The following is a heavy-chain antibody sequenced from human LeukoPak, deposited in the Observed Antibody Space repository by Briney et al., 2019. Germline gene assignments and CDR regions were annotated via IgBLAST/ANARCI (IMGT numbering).Heavy chain of an antibody. CDR1: GYTFTSYY. CDR2: INPSGGST. V-gene: IGHV1-46*01. Sequence: ASVKVSCKASGYTFTSYYMHWVRQAPGPGHELMGIINPSGGSTSYAQKFQGRVPMTRDTSTSTVYMVLSSLRSEDTAVYYCARDRIGYGGRYYFDYCGQGTLFTVSS. D-gene: IGHD3-22*01. J-gene: IGHJ4*02. CDR3: ARDRIGYGGRYYFDY.